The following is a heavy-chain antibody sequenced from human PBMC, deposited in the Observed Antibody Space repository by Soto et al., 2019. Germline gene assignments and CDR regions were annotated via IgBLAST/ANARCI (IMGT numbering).Heavy chain of an antibody. CDR3: ARDVSPGSSGWYFYAFYI. J-gene: IGHJ3*02. V-gene: IGHV3-7*05. D-gene: IGHD6-13*01. CDR1: GFTFSNFW. CDR2: LKGSASAM. Sequence: QLVESGGGLVQPGGSLRLSCAASGFTFSNFWMTWVLQAPGKGLEWVAKLKGSASAMSYLASVRGRFTVSRDNAKNSVDLQMNGLTADDTALYYLARDVSPGSSGWYFYAFYIWGQGTMVTVSS.